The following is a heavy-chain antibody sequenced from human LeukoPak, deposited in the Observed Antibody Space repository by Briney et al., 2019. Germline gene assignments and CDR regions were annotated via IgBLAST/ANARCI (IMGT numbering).Heavy chain of an antibody. CDR2: IYYSGST. J-gene: IGHJ6*02. CDR1: GGSISSSSYY. D-gene: IGHD3-22*01. CDR3: ARDSSGYYYYYYGMDV. V-gene: IGHV4-39*07. Sequence: SETLSLTCTVSGGSISSSSYYWGWIRQPPGKGLEWIGSIYYSGSTYYNPSLKSRVTISVDTSKNQFSLKLSFVTAADTAVYYCARDSSGYYYYYYGMDVWGQGTTVTVSS.